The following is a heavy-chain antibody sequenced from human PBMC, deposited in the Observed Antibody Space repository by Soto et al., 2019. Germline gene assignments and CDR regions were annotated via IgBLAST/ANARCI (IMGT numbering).Heavy chain of an antibody. CDR2: IYYSGST. CDR3: ARDGYSRRFDY. J-gene: IGHJ4*02. CDR1: DGSVSNSTFY. Sequence: SETLSLTCTVSDGSVSNSTFYWGWIRQAPGKGLEWIGYIYYSGSTNYNPSLKSRVTISVDTSKNQFSLKLSSVTAADTAVYYCARDGYSRRFDYWGQGTLVTVSS. D-gene: IGHD6-13*01. V-gene: IGHV4-61*01.